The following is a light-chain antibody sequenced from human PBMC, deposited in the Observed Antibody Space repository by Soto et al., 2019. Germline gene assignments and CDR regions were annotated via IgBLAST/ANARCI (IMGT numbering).Light chain of an antibody. J-gene: IGLJ2*01. CDR1: GNDVGAYDY. CDR3: ASYVRGNTVL. CDR2: AVS. V-gene: IGLV2-14*01. Sequence: QSVLTQPASVSGSPGQSITISCTGTGNDVGAYDYVCWYQQHPGKVPKLLIYAVSNRPSGISSRFSGSKSGNTAYLTISGLRAEDEGDYYCASYVRGNTVLFGGGTKLTVL.